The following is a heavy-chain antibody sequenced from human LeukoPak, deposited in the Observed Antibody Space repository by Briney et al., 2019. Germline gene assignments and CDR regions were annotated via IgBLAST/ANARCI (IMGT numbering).Heavy chain of an antibody. V-gene: IGHV4-34*09. CDR2: INHSGST. J-gene: IGHJ4*02. CDR1: GGSFSGYY. CDR3: ARSKDYPLISDY. D-gene: IGHD3/OR15-3a*01. Sequence: SETLSLTCAVYGGSFSGYYWSWIRQPPGKGLEWIGEINHSGSTNYNPSLKSRVTISVDTSKNQFSLKLSSVTAADTAVYYCARSKDYPLISDYWGQGTLVTVSS.